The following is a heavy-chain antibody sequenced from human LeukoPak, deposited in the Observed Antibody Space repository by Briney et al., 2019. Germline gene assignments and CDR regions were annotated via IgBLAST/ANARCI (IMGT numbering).Heavy chain of an antibody. CDR3: ALRERITLPFDC. CDR2: IYWDDDK. CDR1: GFSLSTSGVG. J-gene: IGHJ4*02. D-gene: IGHD3-3*01. Sequence: SGPTLVNPTQTLTLTCTFSGFSLSTSGVGVGWIRQPLGKALEWLALIYWDDDKRYSPSLKSRLTITKDTSKNHVVLTMTNMDPVDTATYYCALRERITLPFDCWGQGTLVTVSS. V-gene: IGHV2-5*02.